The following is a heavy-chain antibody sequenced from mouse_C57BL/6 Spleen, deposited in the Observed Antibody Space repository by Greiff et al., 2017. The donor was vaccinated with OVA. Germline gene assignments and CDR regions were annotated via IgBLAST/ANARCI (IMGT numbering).Heavy chain of an antibody. CDR2: IRSKSSNYAT. V-gene: IGHV10-3*01. J-gene: IGHJ4*01. Sequence: EVKLVESGGGLVQPKGSLKLSCAASGFTFNTYAMHWVRQAPGKGLEWVARIRSKSSNYATYYADSVKDRFTISRDDSQSMLYLQMNNLKTEDTAMDYCVRDEGRGGYSYAMDYWGQGTSVTVSS. CDR1: GFTFNTYA. CDR3: VRDEGRGGYSYAMDY. D-gene: IGHD2-3*01.